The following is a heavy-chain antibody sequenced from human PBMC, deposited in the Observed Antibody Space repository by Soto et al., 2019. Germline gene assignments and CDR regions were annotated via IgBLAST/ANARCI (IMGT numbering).Heavy chain of an antibody. V-gene: IGHV3-30-3*01. CDR1: GFIFTNYA. CDR2: ISYDGSSQ. CDR3: ARGAGFYYGGPEDI. D-gene: IGHD4-17*01. Sequence: GGSLRLSCAASGFIFTNYAMHWVRQAPGKGLEWVAVISYDGSSQFYADSVKGRFTISRDSSKNTLYLQMNSLRGEDTAVYYCARGAGFYYGGPEDIGGQGTKVTVSS. J-gene: IGHJ3*02.